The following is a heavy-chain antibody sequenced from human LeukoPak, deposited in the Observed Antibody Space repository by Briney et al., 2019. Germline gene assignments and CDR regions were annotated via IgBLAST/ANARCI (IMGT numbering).Heavy chain of an antibody. V-gene: IGHV3-7*01. CDR2: IKQDGSEK. Sequence: GGSLRLSCAASGFTFSSYWMSWVRPAPGKGLEWVANIKQDGSEKYYVDSVKGRFTISRDNAKNSLYLQMNSLRAEDTAVYYCARDEYSYGFLYYYMDVWGKGTTVTVSS. CDR1: GFTFSSYW. CDR3: ARDEYSYGFLYYYMDV. D-gene: IGHD5-18*01. J-gene: IGHJ6*03.